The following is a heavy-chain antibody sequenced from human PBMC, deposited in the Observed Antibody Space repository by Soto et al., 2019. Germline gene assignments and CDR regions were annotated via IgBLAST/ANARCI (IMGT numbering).Heavy chain of an antibody. CDR1: GYTFTSYD. D-gene: IGHD3-3*01. V-gene: IGHV1-8*01. CDR2: MNPNSGNT. CDR3: ASNYDFWSGYYTLYDAFDI. Sequence: ASVKVSCKASGYTFTSYDINWVRQATGQGLEWMGWMNPNSGNTGYAQKFQGRVTMTRNTSISTAYMELSSLRSEDTAVYYCASNYDFWSGYYTLYDAFDIWGQGTMVTVSS. J-gene: IGHJ3*02.